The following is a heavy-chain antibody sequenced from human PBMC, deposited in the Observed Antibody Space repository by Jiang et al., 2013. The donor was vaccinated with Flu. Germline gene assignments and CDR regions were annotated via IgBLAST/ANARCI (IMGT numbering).Heavy chain of an antibody. J-gene: IGHJ6*02. V-gene: IGHV4-34*01. D-gene: IGHD2-8*02. CDR3: ARELVVYAYYYYGMDV. CDR2: SGST. Sequence: SGSTNYNPSLKSRVTISVDTSKNQFSLKLSSVTAADTAVYYCARELVVYAYYYYGMDVWGQGTTVTVSS.